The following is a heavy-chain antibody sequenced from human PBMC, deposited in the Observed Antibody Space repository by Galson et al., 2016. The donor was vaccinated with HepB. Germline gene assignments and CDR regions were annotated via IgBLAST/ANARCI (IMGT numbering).Heavy chain of an antibody. Sequence: SVKVSCKASGGSFNIYAFSWVRQAPGQGLEWMGGIIPKFRTPNYAQKFQGRVTITADESTSTVYMELSRLRSEDTAVYYCARQPLRYFDWSREGPNDMDVWGQGTTVTVSS. CDR1: GGSFNIYA. J-gene: IGHJ6*02. CDR3: ARQPLRYFDWSREGPNDMDV. D-gene: IGHD3-9*01. CDR2: IIPKFRTP. V-gene: IGHV1-69*13.